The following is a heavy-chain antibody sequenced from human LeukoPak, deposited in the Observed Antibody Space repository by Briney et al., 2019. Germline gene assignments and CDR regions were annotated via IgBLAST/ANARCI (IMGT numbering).Heavy chain of an antibody. Sequence: PSETLSLTCTVSGGSISSSYWGWIRQPPGEGLEWIGFIYFSGNNYYNPSLKSRVTISIDTSKKYFSLKLTSVTAADTAVYYCARGAGSSGSHMDVWGQGTTVTVSS. CDR1: GGSISSSY. J-gene: IGHJ6*02. D-gene: IGHD2-15*01. CDR2: IYFSGNN. V-gene: IGHV4-59*01. CDR3: ARGAGSSGSHMDV.